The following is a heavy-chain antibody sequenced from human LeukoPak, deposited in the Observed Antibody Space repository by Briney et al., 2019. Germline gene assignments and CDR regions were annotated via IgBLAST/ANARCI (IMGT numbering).Heavy chain of an antibody. CDR3: ARAGFGSSTSCYVY. Sequence: PGGSLRLSCAASGFTFSSYSMNWVRQAPGKGLEWVSGINWNGGSTGYADSVKGRFTISRDNAKNSLYLQMNSLRAEDTALYYCARAGFGSSTSCYVYWGQGTLVTVSS. CDR2: INWNGGST. D-gene: IGHD2-2*01. J-gene: IGHJ4*02. CDR1: GFTFSSYS. V-gene: IGHV3-20*04.